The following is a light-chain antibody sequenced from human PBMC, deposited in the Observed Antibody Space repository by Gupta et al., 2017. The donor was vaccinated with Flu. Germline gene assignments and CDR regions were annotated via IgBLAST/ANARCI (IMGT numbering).Light chain of an antibody. Sequence: EIVLTQSPATLSLSPGERATPSCRASQSVSSYLAWYQQKPGQAPRLLIYDASNRATGIPARFSGSGSGTDFTLTISSLEPEDFAVYYCQQRSNWPAWTFGQGTKVEI. CDR3: QQRSNWPAWT. CDR2: DAS. CDR1: QSVSSY. J-gene: IGKJ1*01. V-gene: IGKV3-11*01.